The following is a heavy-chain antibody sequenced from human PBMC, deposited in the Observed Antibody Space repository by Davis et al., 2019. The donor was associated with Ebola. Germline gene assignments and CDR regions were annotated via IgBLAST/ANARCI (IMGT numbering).Heavy chain of an antibody. CDR1: GRSFSGYY. Sequence: SETLSLTCAVYGRSFSGYYWSWIRQSPGKGLEWIGEINHSGSTNYNPSLKSRVTISVDTSKNQFSLKLSSVTAADTAVYYCARGQRYYGSGRWNYWGQGTLVTVSS. D-gene: IGHD3-10*01. CDR2: INHSGST. V-gene: IGHV4-34*01. J-gene: IGHJ4*02. CDR3: ARGQRYYGSGRWNY.